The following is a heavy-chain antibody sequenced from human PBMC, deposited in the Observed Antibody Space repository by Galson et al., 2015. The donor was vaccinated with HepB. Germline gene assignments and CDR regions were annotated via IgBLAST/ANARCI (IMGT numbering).Heavy chain of an antibody. CDR2: IYPGDSDT. CDR3: ARLSAYGSGILSGVYFDY. J-gene: IGHJ4*02. V-gene: IGHV5-51*01. Sequence: QSGAEVKKPGESLKISCKGSEYSFTSYWIGWVRQMPGKGLEWMGIIYPGDSDTRYSPSFQGQVTISADKSIITAYLQWSSLKASDTAMYYCARLSAYGSGILSGVYFDYWGQGTLVTVSS. CDR1: EYSFTSYW. D-gene: IGHD3-10*01.